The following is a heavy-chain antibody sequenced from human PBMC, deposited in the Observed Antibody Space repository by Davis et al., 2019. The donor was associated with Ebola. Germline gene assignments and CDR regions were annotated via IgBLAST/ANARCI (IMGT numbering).Heavy chain of an antibody. CDR2: VSDNGDRT. CDR3: ARAVFHEVLDY. V-gene: IGHV3-23*01. D-gene: IGHD3-3*01. CDR1: GFTFSNYA. Sequence: PGGSLRLSCAASGFTFSNYAMNWVRQAPGKGLESIASVSDNGDRTYYKDSVKGRFTISRDNSKSTLYLQMNSLTADDTAVYYCARAVFHEVLDYWGQGTPVTVSS. J-gene: IGHJ4*02.